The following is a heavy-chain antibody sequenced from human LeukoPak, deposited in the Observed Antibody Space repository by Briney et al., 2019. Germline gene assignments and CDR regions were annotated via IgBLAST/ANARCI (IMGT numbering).Heavy chain of an antibody. J-gene: IGHJ4*02. D-gene: IGHD7-27*01. CDR1: GGSISSYY. V-gene: IGHV4-59*01. CDR3: ARGSGAPPKGLAY. CDR2: IYYSGST. Sequence: KTSETLSLTCTVSGGSISSYYWSWIRQPPGKGLEWIGYIYYSGSTNYNPSLKSRVTISVDTSKNQFSLKLSSVTAADTAVYYCARGSGAPPKGLAYWGQGTLVTVSS.